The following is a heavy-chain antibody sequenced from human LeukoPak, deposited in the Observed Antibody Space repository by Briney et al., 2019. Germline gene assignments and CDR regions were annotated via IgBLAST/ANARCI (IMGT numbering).Heavy chain of an antibody. J-gene: IGHJ4*02. CDR2: INSDGSNT. D-gene: IGHD1-26*01. V-gene: IGHV3-74*01. CDR1: GFTFSSYW. Sequence: GGSLRLSCAASGFTFSSYWMHWVRQAPGKGLVWVSRINSDGSNTSYADSVKGRFTISRDNAKNTLYLQMNSLRAEDTAVYYCASSVLVGATLYWGQGTLVTVSS. CDR3: ASSVLVGATLY.